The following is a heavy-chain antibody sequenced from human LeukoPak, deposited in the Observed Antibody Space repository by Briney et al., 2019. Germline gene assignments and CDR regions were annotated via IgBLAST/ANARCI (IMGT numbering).Heavy chain of an antibody. Sequence: ASVKVSCKASGYTFTSYGISWVRQAPGQGLEWMGWISAYNGNTNYAQKLQGRVTMTTDTSTSTAYMELRSLRSDDTAVYYCARVGPHCSGGSCSIYYYYYMGVWGKGTTVTVSS. V-gene: IGHV1-18*01. J-gene: IGHJ6*03. CDR1: GYTFTSYG. CDR3: ARVGPHCSGGSCSIYYYYYMGV. CDR2: ISAYNGNT. D-gene: IGHD2-15*01.